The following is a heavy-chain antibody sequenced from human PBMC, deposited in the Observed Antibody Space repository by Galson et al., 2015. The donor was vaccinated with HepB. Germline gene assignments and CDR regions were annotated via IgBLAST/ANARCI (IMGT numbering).Heavy chain of an antibody. Sequence: SVKVSCKASGYTFTSDGITWVRQAPGQGLEWMGWISVYSGYTNYAQEFQGRVTLTTDTSTSTAYMEVTNLRFDDTAVYFCARVGGDSVVSNWFDPWGQGTLVTV. J-gene: IGHJ5*02. CDR1: GYTFTSDG. D-gene: IGHD3-10*01. CDR3: ARVGGDSVVSNWFDP. V-gene: IGHV1-18*04. CDR2: ISVYSGYT.